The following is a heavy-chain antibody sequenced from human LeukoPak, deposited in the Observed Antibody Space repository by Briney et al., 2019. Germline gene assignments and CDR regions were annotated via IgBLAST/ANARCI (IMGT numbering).Heavy chain of an antibody. V-gene: IGHV1-46*01. D-gene: IGHD6-19*01. Sequence: ASVKVSCKASGYTFTSYHMHRVRRAPGQGLEWMGIINPSGGSTSYAQKFRGRVTMTRDTSTSTVYMELSSLRSEDTAVYYCARVGSGSFDYWGQGTLVTVSS. CDR2: INPSGGST. CDR3: ARVGSGSFDY. CDR1: GYTFTSYH. J-gene: IGHJ4*02.